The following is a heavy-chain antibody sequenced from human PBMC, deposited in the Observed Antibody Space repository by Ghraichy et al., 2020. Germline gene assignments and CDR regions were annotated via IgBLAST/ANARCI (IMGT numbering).Heavy chain of an antibody. D-gene: IGHD1-26*01. V-gene: IGHV6-1*01. CDR3: ARDFAVDVGATRGVPINWFDP. Sequence: SETLSLTCAISGDSVSSNSAAWNWIRQSPSRGLEWLGRTYYRSKWYNDYAVSVKSRITINPDTSKNQFSLQLNSVTPEDTAVYYCARDFAVDVGATRGVPINWFDPWGQGTLVTVSS. CDR1: GDSVSSNSAA. CDR2: TYYRSKWYN. J-gene: IGHJ5*02.